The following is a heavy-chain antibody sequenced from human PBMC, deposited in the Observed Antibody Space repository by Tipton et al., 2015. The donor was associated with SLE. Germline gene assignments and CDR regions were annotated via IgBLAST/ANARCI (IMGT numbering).Heavy chain of an antibody. CDR1: GGSISSSDW. CDR2: FHHSGST. CDR3: ARDGGILVAGRFDY. V-gene: IGHV4-4*02. Sequence: TLSLTCSVPGGSISSSDWWSWVRQPPGKGLEWIGEFHHSGSTNYNPSLKSRVTISVDKSKNQFSLKLSSVTAADTAVYYCARDGGILVAGRFDYWGQGTLVTVSS. J-gene: IGHJ4*02. D-gene: IGHD2-15*01.